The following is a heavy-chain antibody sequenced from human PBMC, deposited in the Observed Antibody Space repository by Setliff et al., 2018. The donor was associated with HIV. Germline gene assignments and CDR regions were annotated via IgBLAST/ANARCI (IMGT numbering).Heavy chain of an antibody. J-gene: IGHJ4*02. D-gene: IGHD2-21*02. CDR2: IYHTGKT. V-gene: IGHV4-31*03. Sequence: PSETLSLTCSVSGGPITTDGYYWSCIRHHPRKGLEWIGYIYHTGKTNYNPSLASRLVMSLDPSKNQFSLKLNSMTAADTAMYYCAGGRYFRDISDSRFDFWGQGKLVTVSS. CDR3: AGGRYFRDISDSRFDF. CDR1: GGPITTDGYY.